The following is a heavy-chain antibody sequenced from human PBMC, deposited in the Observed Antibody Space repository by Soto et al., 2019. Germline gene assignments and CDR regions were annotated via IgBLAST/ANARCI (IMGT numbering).Heavy chain of an antibody. Sequence: DGQLVESGGGLVKPGGSLRLSCAAPGFTFSTYSMNWVRQAPGKGLEWVSSISSSSSYIYYADSVKGRFTISRDNAKNSLFLQMNSLRAEDTAVYYCARVDTTDYFDYWGQGTLVTVSS. D-gene: IGHD1-26*01. CDR3: ARVDTTDYFDY. CDR1: GFTFSTYS. CDR2: ISSSSSYI. V-gene: IGHV3-21*01. J-gene: IGHJ4*02.